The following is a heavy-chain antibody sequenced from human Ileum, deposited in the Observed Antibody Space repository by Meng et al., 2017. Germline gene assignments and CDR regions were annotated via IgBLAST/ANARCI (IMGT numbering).Heavy chain of an antibody. CDR3: VRNEGYSLGD. CDR1: GDSISSRDW. Sequence: QLQDSGPGLVKPSGHLSLTCSVSGDSISSRDWWSWVRQPPGKGLEWIGEISQESGRTNYNPSLKSRVTISLDKSKNQFSLNLNSVTAADTAVYYCVRNEGYSLGDWGQGTLVTVSS. V-gene: IGHV4-4*02. J-gene: IGHJ4*02. CDR2: ISQESGRT. D-gene: IGHD2-21*01.